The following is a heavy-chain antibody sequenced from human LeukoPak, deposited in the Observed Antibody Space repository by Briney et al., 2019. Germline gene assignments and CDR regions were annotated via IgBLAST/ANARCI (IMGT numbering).Heavy chain of an antibody. D-gene: IGHD2-15*01. Sequence: GRSLRLSCAASGFTFSSYAMHWVRQVPGKGLEWVAVISYDGSNKYYADSVKGRFTISRDNSKNTLYLQMNSLRDEDTAVYYCARESTPYYYYGMDVWGQGTTVTVSS. CDR2: ISYDGSNK. CDR3: ARESTPYYYYGMDV. CDR1: GFTFSSYA. J-gene: IGHJ6*02. V-gene: IGHV3-30-3*01.